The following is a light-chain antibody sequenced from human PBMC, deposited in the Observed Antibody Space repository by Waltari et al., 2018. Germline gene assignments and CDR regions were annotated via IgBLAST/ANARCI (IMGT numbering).Light chain of an antibody. J-gene: IGKJ1*01. V-gene: IGKV3-20*01. CDR1: QSVSRY. CDR2: DTS. CDR3: QKYGTLPAT. Sequence: IVLTQSPGTLSLSPGESDTLSCRASQSVSRYLAWYQQRPGQPPRLLIYDTSTRATGIPDRFSGSGSGTDFSLTISRLEPEDFAVYYCQKYGTLPATFGQGTKVEI.